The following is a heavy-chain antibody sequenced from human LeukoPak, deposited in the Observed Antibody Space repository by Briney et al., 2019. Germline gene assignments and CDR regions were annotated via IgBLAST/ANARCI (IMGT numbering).Heavy chain of an antibody. CDR2: ISAYNVNT. CDR3: ARVPVSGPGARFDY. V-gene: IGHV1-18*01. Sequence: ASVPVSCKASGYSFTSYGIIWVRQAPGQALEWMGWISAYNVNTNDAQQLQGTVTMTTDTSTTTAYMELRSLRSDDTAVYYCARVPVSGPGARFDYWGQGTLVPVSS. D-gene: IGHD4-11*01. J-gene: IGHJ4*02. CDR1: GYSFTSYG.